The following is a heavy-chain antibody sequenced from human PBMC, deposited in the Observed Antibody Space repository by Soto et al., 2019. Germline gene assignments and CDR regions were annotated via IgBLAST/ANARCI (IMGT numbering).Heavy chain of an antibody. CDR1: GGSISSGGYS. D-gene: IGHD5-18*01. Sequence: LSLTCAVSGGSISSGGYSWSWIRQPPGKGLEWIGYIYYSGSTYYNPSLKSRVTISVDTSKNQFSLKLSSVTAADTAVYYCAGRQDTAMVKTPFDDWGQGTLVTVSS. V-gene: IGHV4-31*11. J-gene: IGHJ4*02. CDR3: AGRQDTAMVKTPFDD. CDR2: IYYSGST.